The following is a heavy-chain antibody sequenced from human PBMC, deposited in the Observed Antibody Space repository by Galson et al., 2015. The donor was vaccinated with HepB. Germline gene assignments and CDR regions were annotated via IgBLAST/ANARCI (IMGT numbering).Heavy chain of an antibody. V-gene: IGHV3-23*01. Sequence: LRLSCAASGLTFSIYAMSWFRQTPGKGLEWVSGISGSGSTTWYADSVKGRFTISRENSKNALSLQMNSLRAEDTALYYCAKRTDSSGSRGGAFDIWGQGTMVTVSS. CDR3: AKRTDSSGSRGGAFDI. D-gene: IGHD3-22*01. CDR1: GLTFSIYA. CDR2: ISGSGSTT. J-gene: IGHJ3*02.